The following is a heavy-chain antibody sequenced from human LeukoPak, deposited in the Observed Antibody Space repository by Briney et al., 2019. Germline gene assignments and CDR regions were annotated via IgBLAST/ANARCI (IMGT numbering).Heavy chain of an antibody. CDR1: GGSFSGYY. D-gene: IGHD3-9*01. J-gene: IGHJ4*02. Sequence: PSETLSLTCAVYGGSFSGYYWSWIRQPPGKGLEWIGEINHSGSTNYNPSLKSRVTISVDTSKNQFSLKLSSVTAADTAVYYCAKRARLRYFDWSPCFDYWGQGTLVTVSS. CDR2: INHSGST. V-gene: IGHV4-34*01. CDR3: AKRARLRYFDWSPCFDY.